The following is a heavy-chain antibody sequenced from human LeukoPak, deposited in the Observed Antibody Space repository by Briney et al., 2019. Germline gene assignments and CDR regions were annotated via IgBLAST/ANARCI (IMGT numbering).Heavy chain of an antibody. J-gene: IGHJ3*02. Sequence: KAGESLKISCEASGYSFTSYWIGWVRQMPGKGLEWMGIIYPGDSNTRYSPSFQGHVTISADKSISTAYLQWSSLKASDTAMYYCATLLGAGKYYIEYVFDIWGQGTMVTVSS. D-gene: IGHD2/OR15-2a*01. CDR3: ATLLGAGKYYIEYVFDI. V-gene: IGHV5-51*01. CDR1: GYSFTSYW. CDR2: IYPGDSNT.